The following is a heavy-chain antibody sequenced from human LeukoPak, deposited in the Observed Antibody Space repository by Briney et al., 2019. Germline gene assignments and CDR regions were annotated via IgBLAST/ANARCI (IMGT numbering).Heavy chain of an antibody. CDR1: GFTFSSYA. CDR3: ARDGSRNKRDDAFDI. J-gene: IGHJ3*02. D-gene: IGHD1-26*01. CDR2: ISYDGSNK. V-gene: IGHV3-30-3*01. Sequence: GRSLRLSCAASGFTFSSYAMHWVRQAPGKGLEWVAVISYDGSNKYYADSVKGRFTISRDNSKNTLYLPMNSLRAEDTAVYYCARDGSRNKRDDAFDIWGQGTMVTVSS.